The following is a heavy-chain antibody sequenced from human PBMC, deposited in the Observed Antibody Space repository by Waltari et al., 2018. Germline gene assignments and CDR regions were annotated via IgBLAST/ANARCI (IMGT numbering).Heavy chain of an antibody. V-gene: IGHV3-21*01. J-gene: IGHJ1*01. CDR1: GFTFSSYS. Sequence: EVQLMESGGGLVKPGGSLRLSCAASGFTFSSYSMNWVRQAPGKGLEWVSSISSSSSYIYYADSVKGRFTISRDNAKNSLYLQMNSLRAEDTAVYYCARDRGSYRAEYFQHWGQGTLVTVSS. CDR2: ISSSSSYI. D-gene: IGHD1-26*01. CDR3: ARDRGSYRAEYFQH.